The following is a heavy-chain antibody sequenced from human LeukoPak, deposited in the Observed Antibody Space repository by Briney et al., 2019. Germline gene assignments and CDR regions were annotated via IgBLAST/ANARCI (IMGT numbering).Heavy chain of an antibody. J-gene: IGHJ4*02. CDR3: AKDLHAFYDSSGYFDY. V-gene: IGHV3-23*01. D-gene: IGHD3-22*01. CDR1: GFTFSTYS. CDR2: ISGNGGST. Sequence: GSLRLSCTASGFTFSTYSMNWVRQAPGKGLEWVSAISGNGGSTYYADSVKGRFTISRDNSKNTLYLQMNSLRAEDTAVYYCAKDLHAFYDSSGYFDYWGQGTLVTVSS.